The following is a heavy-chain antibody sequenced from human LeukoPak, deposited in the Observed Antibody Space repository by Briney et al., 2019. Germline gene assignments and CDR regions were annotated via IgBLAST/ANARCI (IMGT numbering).Heavy chain of an antibody. V-gene: IGHV4-59*01. CDR2: TYYSGST. CDR1: GGSISSYY. D-gene: IGHD3-22*01. J-gene: IGHJ4*02. Sequence: SETLSLTCTVSGGSISSYYWSWIRQPPGKGLEWIGYTYYSGSTNYNPSLKSRVTISVDTSKNQFSLRLSSVTAADTAVYYCARVTGYMIEDYFDYWGQGTLVTVSS. CDR3: ARVTGYMIEDYFDY.